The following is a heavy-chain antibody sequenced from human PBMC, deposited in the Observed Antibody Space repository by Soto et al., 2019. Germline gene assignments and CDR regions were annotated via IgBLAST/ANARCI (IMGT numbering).Heavy chain of an antibody. CDR3: AVYLGGAGGDGY. V-gene: IGHV4-61*08. CDR2: VEYNGCT. J-gene: IGHJ4*02. CDR1: GASVSNGGYH. Sequence: QVNLQESGPGLVKPSETLSVTCTVSGASVSNGGYHWSWIRQPPGEGLEWIGNVEYNGCTKCNPXLXXXXXXXXXTXXXXXXXXXXXVTAADTAXYXCAVYLGGAGGDGYWGQGTLVTVSS. D-gene: IGHD2-21*02.